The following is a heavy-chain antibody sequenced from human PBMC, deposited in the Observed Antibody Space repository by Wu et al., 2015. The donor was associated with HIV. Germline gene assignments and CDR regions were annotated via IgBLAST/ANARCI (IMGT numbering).Heavy chain of an antibody. CDR1: GYFLSKLS. V-gene: IGHV1-24*01. CDR2: FDPGDGET. D-gene: IGHD2/OR15-2a*01. Sequence: QVQLVQSGAEVKKPGASMKVSCKVSGYFLSKLSMHWVRQAPGKGLEWMGGFDPGDGETVYARKLQGRVTMIEDISTDIAYMELSSLRSEDTAVYYCARDEGCNSPMCFLFDYWGQGTLVTVSS. J-gene: IGHJ4*02. CDR3: ARDEGCNSPMCFLFDY.